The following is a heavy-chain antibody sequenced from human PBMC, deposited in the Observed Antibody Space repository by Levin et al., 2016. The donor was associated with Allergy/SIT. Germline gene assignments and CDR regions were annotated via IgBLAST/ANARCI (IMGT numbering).Heavy chain of an antibody. CDR3: ASTRIQLWYFDY. CDR1: GGSISSYY. Sequence: GSLRLSCTVSGGSISSYYWSWIRQPPGKGLEWIGYMYYSGTTNYNPSLKSRVTISVDTSKNQFSLKLSSVTAADTAVYYCASTRIQLWYFDYWGQGTLVTVSS. D-gene: IGHD5-18*01. V-gene: IGHV4-59*01. J-gene: IGHJ4*02. CDR2: MYYSGTT.